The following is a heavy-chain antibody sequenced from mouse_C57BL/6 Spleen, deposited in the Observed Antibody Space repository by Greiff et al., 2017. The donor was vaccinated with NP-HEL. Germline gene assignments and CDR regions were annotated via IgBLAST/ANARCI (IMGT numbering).Heavy chain of an antibody. J-gene: IGHJ3*01. V-gene: IGHV1-9*01. CDR3: SNSPYYSNYSWFAY. Sequence: QVQLQQSGAELMKPGASVKLSCTATGYTFPGYWIEWVKQRPGHGLEWIGEILPGSGSTNYNEKFKGKATFTADKSSNTAYMQLSSLTTEDSAIYYFSNSPYYSNYSWFAYWGQGTLVTVSA. CDR1: GYTFPGYW. D-gene: IGHD2-5*01. CDR2: ILPGSGST.